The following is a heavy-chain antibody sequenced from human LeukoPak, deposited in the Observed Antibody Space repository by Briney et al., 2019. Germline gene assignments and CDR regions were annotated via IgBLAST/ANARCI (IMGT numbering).Heavy chain of an antibody. Sequence: SETLSLTCTVSGYSISSGYYWGWIRQPPGKGLEWIGSIYHSGSTYYNPSLKSRVTISVDTFKNQFSLKLSSVTAADTAVYYCARGWDIAAPFDYWGQGTLVTVSS. CDR2: IYHSGST. J-gene: IGHJ4*02. CDR1: GYSISSGYY. V-gene: IGHV4-38-2*02. D-gene: IGHD5-12*01. CDR3: ARGWDIAAPFDY.